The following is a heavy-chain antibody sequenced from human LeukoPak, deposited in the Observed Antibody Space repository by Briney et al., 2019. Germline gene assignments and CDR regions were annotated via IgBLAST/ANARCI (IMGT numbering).Heavy chain of an antibody. CDR1: GFNFINFP. CDR3: AKWNRMANREFFD. D-gene: IGHD5-24*01. Sequence: GGSLRLSCAASGFNFINFPMTWFRQAPGKGLEWVSFIGADGDTNYAESAKARFTISRDNSKKTLFLEMHTLRVEDTAVYYCAKWNRMANREFFDWGQGTLVTVSS. CDR2: FIGADGDT. V-gene: IGHV3-23*01. J-gene: IGHJ4*02.